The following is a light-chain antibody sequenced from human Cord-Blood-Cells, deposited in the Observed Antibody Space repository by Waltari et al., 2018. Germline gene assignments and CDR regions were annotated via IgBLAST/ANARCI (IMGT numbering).Light chain of an antibody. CDR2: GAS. J-gene: IGKJ2*03. CDR1: QSVSSSY. Sequence: EIMLTQSPGTLSLSPEERSTLSCRAGQSVSSSYLAWYQQKPWQPPRLLIYGASSRATGIPDRFSVSGSGTDFTLTISRLEPEDFAVYYCQQYGSSPYSFGQGTKLEIK. V-gene: IGKV3-20*01. CDR3: QQYGSSPYS.